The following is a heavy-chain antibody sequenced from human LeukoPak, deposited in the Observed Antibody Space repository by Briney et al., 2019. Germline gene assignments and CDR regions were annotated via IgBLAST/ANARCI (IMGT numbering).Heavy chain of an antibody. V-gene: IGHV4-61*08. CDR1: GGSISSGGYY. CDR3: ARHSYGYPNYFDY. Sequence: SETLSLTCTVSGGSISSGGYYWSWIRQHPGKGLEWIGYIYYSGSTNYNPSLKSRVTISVDTSKNQFSLKLSSVTAADTAVYYCARHSYGYPNYFDYWGQGTLVTVSS. D-gene: IGHD5-18*01. CDR2: IYYSGST. J-gene: IGHJ4*02.